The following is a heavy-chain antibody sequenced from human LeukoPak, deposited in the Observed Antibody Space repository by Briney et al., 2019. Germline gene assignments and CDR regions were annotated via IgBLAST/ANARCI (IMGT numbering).Heavy chain of an antibody. V-gene: IGHV3-7*01. CDR2: INQDGSEK. CDR3: ARERDGRFFDY. Sequence: GGSLRLSCAVSGLRFGSFWMSWVRQAPGKGLEWVANINQDGSEKYFVDSVRGRFTISRDNSKNPLHLQMNTLRAEDTAVYYFARERDGRFFDYWGQGTLVTVSS. J-gene: IGHJ4*02. CDR1: GLRFGSFW. D-gene: IGHD5-24*01.